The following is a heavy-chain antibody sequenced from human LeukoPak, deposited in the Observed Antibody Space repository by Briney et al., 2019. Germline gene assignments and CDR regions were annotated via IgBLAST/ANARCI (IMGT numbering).Heavy chain of an antibody. CDR2: ISGGGAST. CDR3: AKARIVGTTRWTDFDY. D-gene: IGHD1-26*01. Sequence: GGSLSLSCAASGFTFSSYAMTWVRQDPGKGLEWVSAISGGGASTYYADSVKGRFTISRDNSKNTLYLQMNSLRAEDTAVYYCAKARIVGTTRWTDFDYWGQGTLVTVSS. CDR1: GFTFSSYA. J-gene: IGHJ4*02. V-gene: IGHV3-23*01.